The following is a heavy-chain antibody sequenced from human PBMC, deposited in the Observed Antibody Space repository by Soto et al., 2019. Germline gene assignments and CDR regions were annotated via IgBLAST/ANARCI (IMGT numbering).Heavy chain of an antibody. D-gene: IGHD2-15*01. J-gene: IGHJ3*02. V-gene: IGHV1-8*01. CDR1: GYTFTSYD. CDR3: ARVREWWGAFDI. CDR2: MNPSSGNT. Sequence: QVHLVQSGAEVKKPGASVKVSCKASGYTFTSYDINWVRQATGQGLEWMGWMNPSSGNTGYAQKFQGRVTMTRNTSISTAYMELSSLRSEDTAVYYCARVREWWGAFDIWGQGTMVTVSS.